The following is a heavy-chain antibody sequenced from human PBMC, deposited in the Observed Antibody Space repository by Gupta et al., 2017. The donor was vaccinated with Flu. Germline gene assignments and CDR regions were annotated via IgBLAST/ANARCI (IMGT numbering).Heavy chain of an antibody. J-gene: IGHJ6*02. CDR1: GYTFTSYG. CDR2: ISAYNGNT. CDR3: ARDMNCSSTSCYMKFDYYYYGMDV. Sequence: QVQLVQSGAEVKKPGASVKVSCKASGYTFTSYGISWVRQAPGQGLEWMGWISAYNGNTNYAQKLQGRVTMTTDTSTSTAYMELRSLRSDDKAVYYCARDMNCSSTSCYMKFDYYYYGMDVWGQGTTVTVSS. D-gene: IGHD2-2*02. V-gene: IGHV1-18*01.